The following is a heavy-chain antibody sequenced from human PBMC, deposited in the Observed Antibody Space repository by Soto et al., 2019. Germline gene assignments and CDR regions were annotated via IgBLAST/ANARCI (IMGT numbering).Heavy chain of an antibody. J-gene: IGHJ5*02. D-gene: IGHD3-10*01. CDR2: IIPIFGTA. CDR1: GGTFSSYA. CDR3: ARASIWFGESSGWFDP. Sequence: QVQLVQSGAEVKKPGSSVKVSCKASGGTFSSYAISWVRQAPGQGLEWMGGIIPIFGTANYAQKFQGRVTITADESTSTAYMELSSLRSEDTAVYYCARASIWFGESSGWFDPWGQGTLVTVSS. V-gene: IGHV1-69*01.